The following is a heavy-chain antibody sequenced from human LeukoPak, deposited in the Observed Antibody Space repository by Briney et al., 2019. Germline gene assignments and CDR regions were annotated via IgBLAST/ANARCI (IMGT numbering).Heavy chain of an antibody. J-gene: IGHJ4*02. V-gene: IGHV3-23*01. CDR3: AKGGDGIFDY. CDR1: GFTFSSYA. CDR2: ISGSGGRT. D-gene: IGHD5-24*01. Sequence: GGSLRLSCAASGFTFSSYAMNWVRQAPGKGLEWVSAISGSGGRTYYAGSVKGRFTISRDNSKNTLYRQMDSQRAEYTGVYYCAKGGDGIFDYWGQGTLVTVSS.